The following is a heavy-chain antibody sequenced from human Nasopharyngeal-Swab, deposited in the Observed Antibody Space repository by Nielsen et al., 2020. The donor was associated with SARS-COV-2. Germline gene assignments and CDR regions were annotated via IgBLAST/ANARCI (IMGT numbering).Heavy chain of an antibody. J-gene: IGHJ6*02. CDR2: ISSSGSTI. D-gene: IGHD3-3*01. CDR3: AREYYDFWSGYIDYYYGMDV. V-gene: IGHV3-11*04. Sequence: GGSLRLSCAASGFTFSDYYMSWIRQAPGKGLEWVSYISSSGSTIYYADSVKGRFTISRDHAKNSLYLQMNSLRAEDTAVYYCAREYYDFWSGYIDYYYGMDVWGQGTTVTVSS. CDR1: GFTFSDYY.